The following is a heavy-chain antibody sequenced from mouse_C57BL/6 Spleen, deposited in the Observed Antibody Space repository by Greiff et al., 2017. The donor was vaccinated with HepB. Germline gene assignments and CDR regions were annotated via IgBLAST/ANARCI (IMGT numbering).Heavy chain of an antibody. CDR1: GYTFTSYW. V-gene: IGHV1-55*01. CDR3: ARGGTTVYYYAMDY. D-gene: IGHD1-1*01. CDR2: IYPGSGST. J-gene: IGHJ4*01. Sequence: QVQLKQPGAELVKPGASVKMSCKASGYTFTSYWITWVKQRPGQGLEWIGDIYPGSGSTNYNEKFKSKATLTVDTSSSTAYMQLSSLTSEDSAVYYCARGGTTVYYYAMDYWGQGTSVTVSS.